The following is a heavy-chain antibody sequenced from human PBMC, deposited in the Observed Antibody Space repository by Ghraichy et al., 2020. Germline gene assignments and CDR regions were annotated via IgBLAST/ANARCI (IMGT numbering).Heavy chain of an antibody. V-gene: IGHV1-3*01. CDR1: GYTFTSYA. Sequence: ASVKVSCKASGYTFTSYAMHWVRQAPGQRLEWMGWINAGNGNTKYSQKFQGRVTITRDTSASTAYMELSSLRSEDTAVYYCARDGGIVATIDYFDYWGQGTLVTVSS. CDR3: ARDGGIVATIDYFDY. CDR2: INAGNGNT. J-gene: IGHJ4*02. D-gene: IGHD5-12*01.